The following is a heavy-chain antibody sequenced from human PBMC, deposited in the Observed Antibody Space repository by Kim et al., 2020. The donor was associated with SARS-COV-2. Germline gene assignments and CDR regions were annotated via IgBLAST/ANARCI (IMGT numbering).Heavy chain of an antibody. J-gene: IGHJ4*02. CDR3: ARGVAAAGTD. D-gene: IGHD6-13*01. CDR1: GGSFSGYY. V-gene: IGHV4-34*01. Sequence: SETLSLTCAVYGGSFSGYYWSWIRQPPGKGLEWIGEINHSGSTNYNPSLKSRVTISVDTSKNQFSLKLSSVTAADTAVYYCARGVAAAGTDWGQGTLVTV. CDR2: INHSGST.